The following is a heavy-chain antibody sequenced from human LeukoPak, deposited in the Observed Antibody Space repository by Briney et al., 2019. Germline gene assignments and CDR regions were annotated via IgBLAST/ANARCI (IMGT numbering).Heavy chain of an antibody. CDR3: ARAPRQELPRESAFDI. CDR2: ISAYNGNT. Sequence: ASVKVSCKASGYTFTSYGISWVRQAPGQGLEWMGWISAYNGNTNYAQKLQGRVTMTTDTSTSTAYMELRSLRSDDTAVYYCARAPRQELPRESAFDIWGQGTMVTVSS. D-gene: IGHD1-26*01. J-gene: IGHJ3*02. CDR1: GYTFTSYG. V-gene: IGHV1-18*01.